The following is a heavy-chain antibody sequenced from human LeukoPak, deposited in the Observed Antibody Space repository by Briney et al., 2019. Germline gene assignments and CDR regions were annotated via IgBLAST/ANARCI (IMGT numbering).Heavy chain of an antibody. Sequence: PSETLSLTCTVSGDSISNYYWSWIRQPAGKGLEWIGRIYSGGSTKYNPSLKSRVTMSVDTSKNQFSLRLSSVTAADTATYYCAREQDIVVVLTATGGAFDIWGQGTMVTVSS. CDR2: IYSGGST. CDR1: GDSISNYY. V-gene: IGHV4-4*07. D-gene: IGHD2-2*01. J-gene: IGHJ3*02. CDR3: AREQDIVVVLTATGGAFDI.